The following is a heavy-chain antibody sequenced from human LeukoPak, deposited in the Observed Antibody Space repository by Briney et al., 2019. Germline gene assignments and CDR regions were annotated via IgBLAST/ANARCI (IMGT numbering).Heavy chain of an antibody. J-gene: IGHJ4*02. CDR1: GGSISSYY. V-gene: IGHV4-59*08. D-gene: IGHD3-3*01. Sequence: SETLSLTCTVSGGSISSYYWSWIRQPPGKGLEWIGYIYYSGSTNYNPSLKSRVTISVDTSKNQFSLKLSSVTAADTAVYYCARATAYYDFWSGYYLDYWGQGTLFTVSS. CDR2: IYYSGST. CDR3: ARATAYYDFWSGYYLDY.